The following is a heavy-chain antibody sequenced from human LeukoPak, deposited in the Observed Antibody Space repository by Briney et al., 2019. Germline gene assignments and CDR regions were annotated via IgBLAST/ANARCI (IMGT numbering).Heavy chain of an antibody. CDR2: INSGSST. CDR1: GLTVSSNY. CDR3: ARGGDSSGSVRTAFDI. J-gene: IGHJ3*02. Sequence: GGSLRLSCAASGLTVSSNYMSWVRQAPGKGLYWVSVINSGSSTYYADSVKGRFTISRDNSKNTLYHQMNSLRAEDTAVYYCARGGDSSGSVRTAFDIWGQGTMVTVSS. V-gene: IGHV3-53*01. D-gene: IGHD3-22*01.